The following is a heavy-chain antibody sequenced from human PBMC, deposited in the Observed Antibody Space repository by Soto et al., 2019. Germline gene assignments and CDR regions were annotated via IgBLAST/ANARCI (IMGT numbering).Heavy chain of an antibody. CDR2: ISDSGRT. Sequence: SETLSLTCTVSGGSISSYYWSWIRQPPGRGLEWIGYISDSGRTDYIPSLKSRVTISVDTSKNQFSLKVSSVTAADTSVYYCARLLRGWDHRMAYFDYWGQEPWSPSPQ. CDR3: ARLLRGWDHRMAYFDY. CDR1: GGSISSYY. J-gene: IGHJ4*01. D-gene: IGHD1-26*01. V-gene: IGHV4-59*01.